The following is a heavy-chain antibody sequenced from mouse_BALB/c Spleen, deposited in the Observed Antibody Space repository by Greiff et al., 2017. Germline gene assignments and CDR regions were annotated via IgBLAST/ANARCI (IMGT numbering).Heavy chain of an antibody. CDR3: ARGGYYDYDDYFDD. CDR1: GYTFTSYN. CDR2: IYPGNGDT. V-gene: IGHV1-12*01. J-gene: IGHJ2*01. Sequence: LQQPGAELVKPGASVKMSCKASGYTFTSYNMHWVKQTPGQGLEWIGAIYPGNGDTSYNQKFKGKATLTADKSSSTAYMQLSSLTSEDSAVYYCARGGYYDYDDYFDDWGQGTTLTVSS. D-gene: IGHD2-4*01.